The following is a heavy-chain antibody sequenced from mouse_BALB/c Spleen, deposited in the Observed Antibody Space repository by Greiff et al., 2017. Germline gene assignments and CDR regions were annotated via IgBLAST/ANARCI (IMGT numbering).Heavy chain of an antibody. V-gene: IGHV1S56*01. Sequence: VQLQQSGPELVKPGASVRISCKASGYTFTSYYIHWVKQRPGQGLEWIGWIYPGNVNTKYNEKFKGKATLTADKSSSTAYMQLSSLTSEDSAVYFCAREGVYDYDFWFAYWGQGTLVTVSA. J-gene: IGHJ3*01. D-gene: IGHD2-4*01. CDR1: GYTFTSYY. CDR3: AREGVYDYDFWFAY. CDR2: IYPGNVNT.